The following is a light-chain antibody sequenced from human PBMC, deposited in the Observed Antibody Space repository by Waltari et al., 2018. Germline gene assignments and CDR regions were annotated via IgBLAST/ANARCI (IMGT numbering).Light chain of an antibody. CDR2: AAS. J-gene: IGKJ2*01. CDR3: QQSYSTLYT. V-gene: IGKV1-39*01. Sequence: DIQMTQSPSSLSASVGDRVTITGRASKSISSYLNWYQQKPGKAPKLLIYAASSLQSGVPSRFSGSGSGTDFTLTISSLQPEDFATYYCQQSYSTLYTFGQGTKLEIK. CDR1: KSISSY.